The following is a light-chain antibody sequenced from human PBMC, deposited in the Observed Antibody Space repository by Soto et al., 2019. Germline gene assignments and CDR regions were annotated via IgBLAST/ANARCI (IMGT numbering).Light chain of an antibody. CDR1: QGIGSW. CDR2: AAA. Sequence: DIQMTQSPSSLSASVGDRVTITCRASQGIGSWLAWYQQKPGRAPKILIYAAASLQSGVPSRFSATFSGTDFTLTINSLQSEDVATYFCQQANSFPLTFGPGTKVDIK. CDR3: QQANSFPLT. J-gene: IGKJ3*01. V-gene: IGKV1-12*01.